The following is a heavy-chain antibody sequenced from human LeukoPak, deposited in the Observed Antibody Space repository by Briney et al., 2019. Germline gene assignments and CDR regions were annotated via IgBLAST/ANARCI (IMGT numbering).Heavy chain of an antibody. D-gene: IGHD6-13*01. CDR1: GYTFTSYA. V-gene: IGHV7-4-1*02. CDR3: ARTSLRYSSSLSTFPNWFDP. CDR2: INTNTGNP. J-gene: IGHJ5*02. Sequence: ASVKVSCKASGYTFTSYAMNWVRQAPGQGLEWMGWINTNTGNPTYAQGFTGRFVFSLDTSISTAYLQISSLKAEDTAVYYCARTSLRYSSSLSTFPNWFDPWGQGTLVTVSS.